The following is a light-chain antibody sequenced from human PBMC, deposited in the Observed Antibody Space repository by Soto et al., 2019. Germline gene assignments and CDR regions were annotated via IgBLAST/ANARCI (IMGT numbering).Light chain of an antibody. CDR3: QHRSNWPLT. CDR2: DAS. Sequence: EIVLTQSPGTLSLSPGERATLSCRASQSVSSDYLAWYQQKPGQAPRLLIYDASNRATGVPGRFRGSGSGTDFTLTISSLEPEDFAVYFCQHRSNWPLTFGGGTKVDIK. J-gene: IGKJ4*01. V-gene: IGKV3D-20*02. CDR1: QSVSSDY.